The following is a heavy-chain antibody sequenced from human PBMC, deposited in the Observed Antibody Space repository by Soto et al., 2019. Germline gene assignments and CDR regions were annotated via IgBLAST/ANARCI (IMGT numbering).Heavy chain of an antibody. J-gene: IGHJ4*02. CDR3: TRRLSGVGTSSFDY. Sequence: EVQLVESGGGLVQPGGSLRLSCAASGFTISSYWMHWVRQAPGKGLVWVSRINTDGSSTSYADSVKGRFTTSRDNAKNTLYLQMNSLRAEDTAVYYCTRRLSGVGTSSFDYWGQGTLVTVSS. V-gene: IGHV3-74*01. D-gene: IGHD3-10*01. CDR1: GFTISSYW. CDR2: INTDGSST.